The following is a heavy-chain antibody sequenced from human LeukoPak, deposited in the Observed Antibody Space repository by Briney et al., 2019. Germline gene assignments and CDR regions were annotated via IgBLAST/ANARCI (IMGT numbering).Heavy chain of an antibody. CDR2: IYHSGST. D-gene: IGHD6-19*01. CDR1: GYSISSGYY. V-gene: IGHV4-38-2*02. Sequence: PSETLSLTCTVSGYSISSGYYWGWIRQPPGKGLEWIGSIYHSGSTYYNPSLKSRVTISVDTSKNQFPLKLSSVTAADTAVYYCARAGYSRGWYLPYCGQGTLVTVSS. J-gene: IGHJ4*02. CDR3: ARAGYSRGWYLPY.